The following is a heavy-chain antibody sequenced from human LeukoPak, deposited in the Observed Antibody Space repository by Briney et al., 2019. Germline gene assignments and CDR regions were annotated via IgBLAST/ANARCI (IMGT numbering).Heavy chain of an antibody. CDR2: IDTDGTGT. CDR3: TRLGGSSGVDY. D-gene: IGHD6-19*01. CDR1: GFTFSSYW. V-gene: IGHV3-74*01. J-gene: IGHJ4*02. Sequence: VGSLRLSCAPSGFTFSSYWMHWVRQVPGKGLVWVSRIDTDGTGTSYADSVKGRFTVSRDNAKNTLYLQMISLRAEGTAVYYCTRLGGSSGVDYWGQGTLVTVS.